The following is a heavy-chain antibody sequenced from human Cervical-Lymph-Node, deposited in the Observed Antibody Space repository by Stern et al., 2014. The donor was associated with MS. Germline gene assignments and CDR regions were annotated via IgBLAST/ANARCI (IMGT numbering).Heavy chain of an antibody. CDR2: IIPIFGTA. CDR3: ARDQEAAAGTLDY. CDR1: GGTFSSYA. Sequence: QVQLGQSGAEVKKPGSSVKVSCKASGGTFSSYAISWVRQAPGQGLEWMGGIIPIFGTANYAQTFQGRGTITADEATSTAYMELSSLRSEDTAVYDCARDQEAAAGTLDYWGQGTLVTVSS. D-gene: IGHD6-13*01. V-gene: IGHV1-69*01. J-gene: IGHJ4*02.